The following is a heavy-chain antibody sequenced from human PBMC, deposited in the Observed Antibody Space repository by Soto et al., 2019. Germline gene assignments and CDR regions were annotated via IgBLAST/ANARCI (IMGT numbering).Heavy chain of an antibody. D-gene: IGHD3-16*01. CDR2: IIPIFGTA. Sequence: SVKVSCKASGGTFSSYAISWVRQAPGQGLEWMGGIIPIFGTANYAQKFQGRVTITADESTSTAYMELSSLRSEDTAVYYCAREGARLPRSYYYGMDVWGQGTTVTVSS. V-gene: IGHV1-69*13. CDR3: AREGARLPRSYYYGMDV. CDR1: GGTFSSYA. J-gene: IGHJ6*02.